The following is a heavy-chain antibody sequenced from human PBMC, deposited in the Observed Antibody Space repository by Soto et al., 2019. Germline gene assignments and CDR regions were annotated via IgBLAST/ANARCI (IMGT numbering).Heavy chain of an antibody. Sequence: GGSLRLSCAASGFTFSSYGMHWVRQAPGKGLEWVAVIWYDGSNKYYADSVKGRLPISRDNSKNTLYLQMNSLRAEDTAVYYCARVGPYCSSTSCYDGGLADYYYGMDVWGQGTTVTVSS. D-gene: IGHD2-2*01. V-gene: IGHV3-33*01. CDR1: GFTFSSYG. J-gene: IGHJ6*02. CDR2: IWYDGSNK. CDR3: ARVGPYCSSTSCYDGGLADYYYGMDV.